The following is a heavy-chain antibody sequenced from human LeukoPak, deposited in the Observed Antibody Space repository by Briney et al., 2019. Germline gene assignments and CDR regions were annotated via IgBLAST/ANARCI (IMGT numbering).Heavy chain of an antibody. Sequence: PGGSLRISCAASGFSFSNYYLTWIRQAPGKGLEWLSFISASGDRIYQSDSVKGRFTVSRDNAKNTLNLQMLRPRAEDTAVYYCARAVQDSGPYFSPGAFDIWGRGTLVTVSS. CDR3: ARAVQDSGPYFSPGAFDI. CDR2: ISASGDRI. V-gene: IGHV3-11*04. D-gene: IGHD3-22*01. CDR1: GFSFSNYY. J-gene: IGHJ3*02.